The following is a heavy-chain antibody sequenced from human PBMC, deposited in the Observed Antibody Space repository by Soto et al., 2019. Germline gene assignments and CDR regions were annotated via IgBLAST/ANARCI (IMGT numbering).Heavy chain of an antibody. CDR3: ARDSIVVVPAAIPHYYGMDV. CDR2: ISAYNGNT. J-gene: IGHJ6*02. D-gene: IGHD2-2*01. CDR1: GYTFTSYG. V-gene: IGHV1-18*04. Sequence: ASVKVSCKASGYTFTSYGISWVRQAPGQGLEWMGWISAYNGNTNYAQKLQGRVTRTTDTSTSTAYMELRSLRSDDTAVYYCARDSIVVVPAAIPHYYGMDVWGQGTTVTVSS.